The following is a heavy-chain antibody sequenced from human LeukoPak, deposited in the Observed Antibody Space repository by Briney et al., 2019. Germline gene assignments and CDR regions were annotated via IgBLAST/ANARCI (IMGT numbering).Heavy chain of an antibody. D-gene: IGHD3-16*01. J-gene: IGHJ4*02. Sequence: GGSLRLSCAASGFTFSSYDMHWVRQAIGKGLEWVSAIGTAGDTYYPGSVKGRFTISRENAKNSLCLQMNSLRAGDTAVYYCARGTRLGVVDYWGQGTLVTVSS. CDR1: GFTFSSYD. CDR3: ARGTRLGVVDY. CDR2: IGTAGDT. V-gene: IGHV3-13*01.